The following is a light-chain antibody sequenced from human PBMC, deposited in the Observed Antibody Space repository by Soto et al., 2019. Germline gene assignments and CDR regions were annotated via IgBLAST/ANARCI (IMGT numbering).Light chain of an antibody. Sequence: DIQMTQSPSTLSASVGDRVTITCRASPSISSWLAWYQQKPGKAPKPLIYKASSLESGVPSRFSGSGSGTEFTLTISSLQPDDFATYYCQQSFTCGPGTKVDIK. CDR3: QQSFT. J-gene: IGKJ3*01. CDR1: PSISSW. V-gene: IGKV1-5*03. CDR2: KAS.